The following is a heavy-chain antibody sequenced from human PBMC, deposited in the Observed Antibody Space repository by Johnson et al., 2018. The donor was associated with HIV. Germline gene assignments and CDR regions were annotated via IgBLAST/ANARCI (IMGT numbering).Heavy chain of an antibody. J-gene: IGHJ3*02. Sequence: QLVESGGGLVQPGGSLRLSCAASGFTFDDYAMSWVHQAPGKGLEWVGFISYDGSNKYFTDSVRGRFTISRDNSRNTLFLQMNSLRAEDTGVYYCVRRFYDSSAFDIWGPGTMVTVSS. CDR2: ISYDGSNK. CDR3: VRRFYDSSAFDI. V-gene: IGHV3-30-3*01. D-gene: IGHD3-22*01. CDR1: GFTFDDYA.